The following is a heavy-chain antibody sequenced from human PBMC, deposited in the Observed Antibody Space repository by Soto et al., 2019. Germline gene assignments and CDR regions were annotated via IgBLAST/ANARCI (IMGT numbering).Heavy chain of an antibody. J-gene: IGHJ6*02. V-gene: IGHV1-8*01. CDR2: MNPNSGNT. CDR3: LINSNYNFYYGMDV. Sequence: ASVKVSCKASGYTFTSYDINWVRQATGQGLEWMGWMNPNSGNTGYAQKFQGRVTMTRNTSISTAYMELSSLRSEDTAVYYCLINSNYNFYYGMDVWGQGTTVTVSS. D-gene: IGHD4-4*01. CDR1: GYTFTSYD.